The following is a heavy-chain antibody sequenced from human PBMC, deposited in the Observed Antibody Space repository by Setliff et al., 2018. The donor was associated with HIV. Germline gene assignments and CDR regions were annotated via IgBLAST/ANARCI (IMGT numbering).Heavy chain of an antibody. CDR1: GGSFRTYV. V-gene: IGHV1-69*10. D-gene: IGHD3-10*01. CDR2: ILPFLGKG. J-gene: IGHJ6*02. Sequence: SVKVSCKTSGGSFRTYVISWVRQAPGQGLEWVGGILPFLGKGDFAQKFQGRVTITADESTSIAYMERSSLRSDDTAISYYGAGQHSYSYLGYYYSGVDVWGQGTTVTVSS. CDR3: GAGQHSYSYLGYYYSGVDV.